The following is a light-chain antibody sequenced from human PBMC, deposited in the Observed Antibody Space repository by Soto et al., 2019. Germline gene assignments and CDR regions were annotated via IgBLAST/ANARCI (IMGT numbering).Light chain of an antibody. CDR2: GAS. CDR1: QSVSSSY. V-gene: IGKV3-20*01. Sequence: EIVMTQSPGTLSLSPGERASVSCRASQSVSSSYLAWYQQKPGQAPRLLIYGASNRATGIPDRFSGSGSGTDFTLTISRLEPEDFAVYYCQQYGSSPPWTFGQGTKVDIK. CDR3: QQYGSSPPWT. J-gene: IGKJ1*01.